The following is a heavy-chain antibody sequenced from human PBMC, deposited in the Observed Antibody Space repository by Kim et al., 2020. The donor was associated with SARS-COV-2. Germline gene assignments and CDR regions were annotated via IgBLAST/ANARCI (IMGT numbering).Heavy chain of an antibody. Sequence: ASVKVSCKASGYSFTDHAIHWVRQAPGQRLEWMGWINAAYGDTKYSQKFQNRVTFTRDTSANTAYMELSSLRSEDTAVFYCARDRYTYGFAENYFDPWGQGTLGTVSS. J-gene: IGHJ5*02. CDR1: GYSFTDHA. CDR2: INAAYGDT. V-gene: IGHV1-3*01. D-gene: IGHD5-18*01. CDR3: ARDRYTYGFAENYFDP.